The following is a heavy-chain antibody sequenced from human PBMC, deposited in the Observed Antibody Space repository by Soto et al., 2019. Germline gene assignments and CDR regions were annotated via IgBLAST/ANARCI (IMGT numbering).Heavy chain of an antibody. CDR3: TTGTNYDFWSGYYDAFDI. D-gene: IGHD3-3*01. CDR2: IKSKTDGGTT. CDR1: GFTFSNAW. J-gene: IGHJ3*02. Sequence: GESLKISCAASGFTFSNAWMSWVRQAPGKGLEWVGRIKSKTDGGTTDYAAPVKGRFTISRDDSKNTLYLQMNSLKTEDTAVYYCTTGTNYDFWSGYYDAFDIWGQGTMVTVSS. V-gene: IGHV3-15*01.